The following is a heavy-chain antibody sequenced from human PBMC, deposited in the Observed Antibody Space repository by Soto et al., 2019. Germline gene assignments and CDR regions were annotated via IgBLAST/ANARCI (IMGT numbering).Heavy chain of an antibody. CDR2: ISSSSSYI. CDR1: GFTFSSYS. V-gene: IGHV3-21*01. J-gene: IGHJ6*03. CDR3: ARDPSLSDYSNYGYYYYYYMDV. D-gene: IGHD4-4*01. Sequence: GGSLRLSCAASGFTFSSYSMNWVRQAPGKGLEWVSSISSSSSYIYYADSVKGRFTISRDNAKNSLYLQMNSLRAEDTAVYYCARDPSLSDYSNYGYYYYYYMDVWGKGTTVTVSS.